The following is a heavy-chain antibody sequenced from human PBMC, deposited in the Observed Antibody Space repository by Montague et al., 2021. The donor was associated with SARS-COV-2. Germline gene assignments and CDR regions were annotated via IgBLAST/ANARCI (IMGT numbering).Heavy chain of an antibody. V-gene: IGHV4-38-2*02. Sequence: SETLSLTCTVSGYSLSSGYYWGWIRQPPGKGLEWIGSIYHSGSTYYNPSLKSRVTISVDTSKNQFSLKLSSVTAADTAVYYCARDCYDYGSGSYQRWFDPWGQGTLVTVSS. CDR3: ARDCYDYGSGSYQRWFDP. J-gene: IGHJ5*02. D-gene: IGHD3-10*01. CDR1: GYSLSSGYY. CDR2: IYHSGST.